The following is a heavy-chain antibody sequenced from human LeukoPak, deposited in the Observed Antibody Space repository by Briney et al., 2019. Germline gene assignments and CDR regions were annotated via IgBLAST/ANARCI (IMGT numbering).Heavy chain of an antibody. J-gene: IGHJ6*02. CDR2: INPNSGAT. CDR3: ARSSSSWYGIDYYGMDV. D-gene: IGHD6-13*01. V-gene: IGHV1-2*02. CDR1: GYTFTGYY. Sequence: ASVKVSCKASGYTFTGYYMHWVRQSPGQGREWMGWINPNSGATNYAQKFQGRVTMTRDTSISTAYMKLSRLRSDDTAVYYWARSSSSWYGIDYYGMDVWGQGTTVTVSS.